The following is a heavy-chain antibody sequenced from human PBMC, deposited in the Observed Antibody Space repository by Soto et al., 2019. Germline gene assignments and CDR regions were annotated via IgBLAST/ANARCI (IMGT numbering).Heavy chain of an antibody. Sequence: EVQLVESGGGLVKPGGSLRLSCAASGFTFSNAWMSWVRQAPGKGLEWVGRIKSKTDGGTTDYAAPVKGRFTISRDDSKNTLYLQMNSLKTEDTAVYYCTTDVVVPAAMSHYYYMDVWGKGTTVTVSS. D-gene: IGHD2-2*01. CDR3: TTDVVVPAAMSHYYYMDV. CDR2: IKSKTDGGTT. J-gene: IGHJ6*03. V-gene: IGHV3-15*01. CDR1: GFTFSNAW.